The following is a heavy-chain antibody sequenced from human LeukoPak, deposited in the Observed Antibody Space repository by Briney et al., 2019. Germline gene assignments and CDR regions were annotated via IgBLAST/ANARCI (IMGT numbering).Heavy chain of an antibody. CDR1: GFTFSNYA. CDR2: IYYSGST. V-gene: IGHV4-39*01. D-gene: IGHD3/OR15-3a*01. CDR3: ARHFGT. J-gene: IGHJ4*02. Sequence: PGGSLRLSCAGSGFTFSNYAMTWVRQPPGKGLEWIGSIYYSGSTYYNPSLKSRVTISVDTSKNQFSLKLRSVTAADTAVYYCARHFGTWGQGTLVTVSS.